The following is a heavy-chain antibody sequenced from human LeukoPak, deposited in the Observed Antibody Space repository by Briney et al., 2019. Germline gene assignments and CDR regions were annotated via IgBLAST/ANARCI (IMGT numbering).Heavy chain of an antibody. CDR2: INSDGSST. CDR1: GFTFSSYW. Sequence: GGSLRLSCAASGFTFSSYWMHWVRQAPGKGLVWVSRINSDGSSTSYADSVKGRFTISRDNAKNTLYLQMNSLRAEDTAVYYCADGGNSGRDGYWGQGTLVTVSS. J-gene: IGHJ4*02. V-gene: IGHV3-74*01. CDR3: ADGGNSGRDGY. D-gene: IGHD4-23*01.